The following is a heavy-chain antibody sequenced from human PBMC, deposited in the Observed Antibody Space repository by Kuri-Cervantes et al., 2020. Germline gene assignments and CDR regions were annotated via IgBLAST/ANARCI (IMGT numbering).Heavy chain of an antibody. CDR3: THYFDTSGFHY. Sequence: SGPTLVKPTQTLTLTCTFSGFSLSTSGMRVSWIRQPPGKALEWLARIDWDDDKFYSTSLKTRLTITKDTSKNQVVLTMTNMDPVDTATYYCTHYFDTSGFHYWGQGTLVTVSS. V-gene: IGHV2-70D*14. D-gene: IGHD3-22*01. J-gene: IGHJ4*02. CDR2: IDWDDDK. CDR1: GFSLSTSGMR.